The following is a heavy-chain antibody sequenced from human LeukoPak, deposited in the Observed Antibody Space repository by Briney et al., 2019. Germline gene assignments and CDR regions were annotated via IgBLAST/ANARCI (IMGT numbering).Heavy chain of an antibody. Sequence: GGSLRLSCEASGFIFSSYSMNWVHQAPGKGLEWMSSISSRENSIYYADSVKGRFTISRDNAKNSLYLQVNSLRVEDTAVYYCVRDQYCSGPSCFPRENYYYGMDVWGTATTVTVSS. J-gene: IGHJ6*04. CDR1: GFIFSSYS. CDR2: ISSRENSI. V-gene: IGHV3-21*01. D-gene: IGHD2-15*01. CDR3: VRDQYCSGPSCFPRENYYYGMDV.